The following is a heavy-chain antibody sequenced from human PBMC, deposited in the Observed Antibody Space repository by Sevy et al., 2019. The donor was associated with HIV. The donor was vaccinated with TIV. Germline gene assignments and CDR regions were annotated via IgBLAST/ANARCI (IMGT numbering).Heavy chain of an antibody. CDR2: VSYDGSKK. J-gene: IGHJ6*02. V-gene: IGHV3-30*18. D-gene: IGHD4-17*01. CDR1: GFTFGNYG. Sequence: GGSLILSCAVSGFTFGNYGMYWVRQAPDKGVEWVAVVSYDGSKKYYAESVKGRVTISRDNSENTLYLQMNSLRPDDTAMYYCAKARTSVTIRGSGMDVWGQGTTVTVSS. CDR3: AKARTSVTIRGSGMDV.